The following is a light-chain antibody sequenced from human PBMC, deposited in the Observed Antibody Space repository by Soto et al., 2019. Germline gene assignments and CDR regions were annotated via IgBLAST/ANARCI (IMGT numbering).Light chain of an antibody. V-gene: IGKV3-15*01. CDR2: AAS. CDR3: LQYNDWPVYT. J-gene: IGKJ2*01. CDR1: QSVSTH. Sequence: EVVMTQSPVNLSVSPGERATLSCRASQSVSTHLAWYQQKPGQAPKHLIYAASTRVTGISARFSGSGSGTEFSLTISSLQSADFGIYYCLQYNDWPVYTFGQGTNVEVK.